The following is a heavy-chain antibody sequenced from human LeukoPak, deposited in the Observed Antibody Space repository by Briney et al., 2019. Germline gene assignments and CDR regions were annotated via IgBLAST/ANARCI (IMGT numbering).Heavy chain of an antibody. Sequence: PGGSLRLSCAASGFTFSTYSMNWVRQAPGKGLEWVSYITGSSIIYYSDSVKGRFTVSRDNAKNSLYRQMSSLRAEDTAVYYCASVRGGYWGEGTLVTVSS. CDR1: GFTFSTYS. CDR3: ASVRGGY. V-gene: IGHV3-48*01. CDR2: ITGSSII. D-gene: IGHD3-16*01. J-gene: IGHJ4*02.